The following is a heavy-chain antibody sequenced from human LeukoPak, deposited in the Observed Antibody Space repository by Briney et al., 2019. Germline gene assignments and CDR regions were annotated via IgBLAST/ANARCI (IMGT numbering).Heavy chain of an antibody. J-gene: IGHJ6*03. Sequence: SETLSLTCTVSGGSISSYYWSWIRQLPGKGLEWIGYIYYSGSTNYNPSLKSRVTISVDTSKNQFSLKLSSVTAADTAVYYCARYIAAAGSFYYYYYYMDVWGKGTTVTVSS. V-gene: IGHV4-59*01. CDR1: GGSISSYY. CDR3: ARYIAAAGSFYYYYYYMDV. CDR2: IYYSGST. D-gene: IGHD6-13*01.